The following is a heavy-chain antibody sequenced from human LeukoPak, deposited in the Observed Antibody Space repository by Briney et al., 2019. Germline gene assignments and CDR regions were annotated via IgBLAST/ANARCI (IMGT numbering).Heavy chain of an antibody. D-gene: IGHD2-2*01. CDR3: ARHPPASVTGGAVAPDY. CDR2: IFPADSDS. V-gene: IGHV5-51*01. Sequence: GESLKISFKGSGYSFTNYWIGWVRQMPREGLEWMGIIFPADSDSRYSSSFQGHVSFSADKSITTAYLQWSSLKASDTAIYYCARHPPASVTGGAVAPDYWGQGTLVTVSS. J-gene: IGHJ4*02. CDR1: GYSFTNYW.